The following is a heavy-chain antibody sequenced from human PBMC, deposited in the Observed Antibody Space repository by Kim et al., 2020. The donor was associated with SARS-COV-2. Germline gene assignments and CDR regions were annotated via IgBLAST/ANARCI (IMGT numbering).Heavy chain of an antibody. CDR3: AKDRDIIGSITCSDY. Sequence: DSVRGRFTIARDKAKSSLYLQMNSVRPDDTALYYCAKDRDIIGSITCSDYWGQGTLVTVSS. J-gene: IGHJ4*02. D-gene: IGHD3-16*01. V-gene: IGHV3-9*01.